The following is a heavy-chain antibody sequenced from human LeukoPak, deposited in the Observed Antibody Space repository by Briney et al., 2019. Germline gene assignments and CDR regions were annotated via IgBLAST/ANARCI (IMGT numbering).Heavy chain of an antibody. J-gene: IGHJ4*02. D-gene: IGHD3-22*01. V-gene: IGHV3-23*01. Sequence: GWSLRLSCAASGFTFSDYAMSWIRQVPGKGREGVSTLSESGSTTFYANSVKGRFPHSRDSSKNTLYLQMNSLRAADTARYYCTNDYDTVGYYSSDYWGQGTLVTVSS. CDR3: TNDYDTVGYYSSDY. CDR2: LSESGSTT. CDR1: GFTFSDYA.